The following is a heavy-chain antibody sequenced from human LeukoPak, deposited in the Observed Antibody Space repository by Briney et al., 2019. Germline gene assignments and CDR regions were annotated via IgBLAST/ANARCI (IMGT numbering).Heavy chain of an antibody. CDR2: INNSGGST. D-gene: IGHD3-22*01. V-gene: IGHV3-23*01. Sequence: GGSLRLSCAASGFTFSSYAMNWVRQAPGKGLAWVSGINNSGGSTYYADSVKGRFTISRDNSKNTIYLQMNSLRAEDTAVYYCAKRSSTSSGYFDLWGRGTLATVSS. CDR3: AKRSSTSSGYFDL. CDR1: GFTFSSYA. J-gene: IGHJ4*02.